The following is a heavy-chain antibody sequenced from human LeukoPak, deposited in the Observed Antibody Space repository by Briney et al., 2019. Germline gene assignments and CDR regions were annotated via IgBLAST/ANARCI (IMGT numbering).Heavy chain of an antibody. CDR2: INPNSGGT. CDR1: GYTFTGYY. CDR3: ARNYDSSGYCDY. V-gene: IGHV1-2*02. D-gene: IGHD3-22*01. J-gene: IGHJ4*02. Sequence: ASVKVSCKASGYTFTGYYMHWVRQAPGQGLEWMGWINPNSGGTNYAQKFQGRVTMTRDRSISTAYMELSRLRSDDTAVYYCARNYDSSGYCDYWGQGTLVTVSS.